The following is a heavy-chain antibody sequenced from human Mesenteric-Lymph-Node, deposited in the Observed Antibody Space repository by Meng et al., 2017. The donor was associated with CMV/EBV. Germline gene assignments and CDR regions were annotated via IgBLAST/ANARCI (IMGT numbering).Heavy chain of an antibody. J-gene: IGHJ4*02. CDR3: ARGVAGFHLDY. Sequence: SETLSLTCTVSGDSVTSYYWSWIRQPPGKGLEWIGYIYYSGSTNYNPSLKSRVTMPVDTSKNQFSLKLNSVTAADTAVYYCARGVAGFHLDYWGQGTLVTVSS. V-gene: IGHV4-59*02. CDR2: IYYSGST. CDR1: GDSVTSYY. D-gene: IGHD6-19*01.